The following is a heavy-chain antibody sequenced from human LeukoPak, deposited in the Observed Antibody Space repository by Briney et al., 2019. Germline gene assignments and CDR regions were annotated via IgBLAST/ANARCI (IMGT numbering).Heavy chain of an antibody. CDR3: ARGWLVRGAFDI. CDR1: GGSFSGYY. CDR2: INHSGST. Sequence: PSETLSLTCAVYGGSFSGYYWSWIRQPPGKGLEWIGEINHSGSTNYNPSLKSRVTISVDTSKNQFSLKLSSVTAADTAVYYCARGWLVRGAFDIWGQGTMVTVSS. J-gene: IGHJ3*02. D-gene: IGHD6-19*01. V-gene: IGHV4-34*01.